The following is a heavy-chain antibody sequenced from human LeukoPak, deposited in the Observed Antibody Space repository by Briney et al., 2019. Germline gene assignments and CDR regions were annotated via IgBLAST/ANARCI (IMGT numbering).Heavy chain of an antibody. Sequence: SETLSLTCTVSGCSIRSYYWSWIRHPAGKGLEWIGRIYTSGSTNYNPSLKSRVTISVDTSKNQFSLKLSSVTAADTAVYYCARGMGDSSLGGAFDIWGQGTMVTVSS. V-gene: IGHV4-4*07. J-gene: IGHJ3*02. CDR2: IYTSGST. CDR1: GCSIRSYY. CDR3: ARGMGDSSLGGAFDI. D-gene: IGHD3-22*01.